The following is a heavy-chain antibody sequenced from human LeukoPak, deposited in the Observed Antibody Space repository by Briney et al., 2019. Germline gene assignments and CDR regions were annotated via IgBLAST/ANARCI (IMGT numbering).Heavy chain of an antibody. CDR1: GGSFGGYY. V-gene: IGHV4-34*01. J-gene: IGHJ5*02. CDR2: INHSGST. CDR3: ARELGVGFDP. Sequence: PSETLSLTCAVYGGSFGGYYWSWIRQPPGKGLEWIGEINHSGSTNYNPSLKSRVTISVDTSKNQFSLKLSSVTAADTAVYYCARELGVGFDPWGQGTLVTVSS. D-gene: IGHD7-27*01.